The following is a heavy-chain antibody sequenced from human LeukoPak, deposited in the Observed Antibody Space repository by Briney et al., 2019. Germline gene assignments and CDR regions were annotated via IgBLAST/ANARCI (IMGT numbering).Heavy chain of an antibody. D-gene: IGHD6-19*01. V-gene: IGHV4-61*05. CDR1: GGSISSNSYY. Sequence: SETLSLTCAVSGGSISSNSYYWGWIRQPPGKGLEWIGYIYYSGSTNYNPSLKSRVTISVDTSKNQFSLKVSSVTAADTAVYYCARGGSSGWLSYFDYWGQGTLVTVSS. J-gene: IGHJ4*02. CDR3: ARGGSSGWLSYFDY. CDR2: IYYSGST.